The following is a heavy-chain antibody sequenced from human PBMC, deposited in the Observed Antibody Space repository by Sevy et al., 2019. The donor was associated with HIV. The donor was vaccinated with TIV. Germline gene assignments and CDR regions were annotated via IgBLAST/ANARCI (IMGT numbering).Heavy chain of an antibody. CDR3: ERDVALLMPQELSWGSDY. CDR2: ISYDEINK. D-gene: IGHD1-7*01. V-gene: IGHV3-30*04. CDR1: GFTFSNYA. J-gene: IGHJ4*02. Sequence: GGSLRLSCAASGFTFSNYAVHWVRQAPGKGLEWVAVISYDEINKDYADSVKGRFTISRDNSKNTLYLQMNSLRAEDTDVYFYERDVALLMPQELSWGSDYWGPGTLVTVSS.